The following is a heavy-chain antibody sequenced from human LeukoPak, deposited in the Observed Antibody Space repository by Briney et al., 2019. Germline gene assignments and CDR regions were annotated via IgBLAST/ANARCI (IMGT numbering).Heavy chain of an antibody. J-gene: IGHJ6*03. CDR3: ARGGVVVPALMDV. Sequence: PSETLSLTCTVSGYSISSGYYWSWIRQPPGKGLEWIGYIYYSGSTNYNPSLKSRVTISVDTSKNQFSLKLSSVTAADTAVYYCARGGVVVPALMDVWGKGTTVTVSS. V-gene: IGHV4-61*01. CDR2: IYYSGST. CDR1: GYSISSGYY. D-gene: IGHD2-2*01.